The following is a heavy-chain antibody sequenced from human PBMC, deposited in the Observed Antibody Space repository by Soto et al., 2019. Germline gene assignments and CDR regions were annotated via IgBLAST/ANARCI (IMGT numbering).Heavy chain of an antibody. J-gene: IGHJ6*04. D-gene: IGHD2-21*01. Sequence: PSETLSLTCTVSGDSLGSHYWSWIRQTPGKGLEWIGYITKSGSTNYNPSLKSRVTMSVDPSKNQISLRLTSVSAADTAFYYCARHLFYNMCPDVWGEGTTVTVSS. CDR1: GDSLGSHY. CDR2: ITKSGST. V-gene: IGHV4-59*08. CDR3: ARHLFYNMCPDV.